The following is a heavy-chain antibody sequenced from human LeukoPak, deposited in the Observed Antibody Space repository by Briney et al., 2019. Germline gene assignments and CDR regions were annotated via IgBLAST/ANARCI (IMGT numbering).Heavy chain of an antibody. Sequence: SQTLSLTCAISGDSVSSNSVTWNWIRQSPSRGLEWLGRTYYRSTWYNDYAVSVRGRITVNPDTSKNQFSLHLNSVTPEDTAVYYCARVPDGEQFYFDYWGQGTLVTVSS. CDR2: TYYRSTWYN. CDR3: ARVPDGEQFYFDY. CDR1: GDSVSSNSVT. V-gene: IGHV6-1*01. J-gene: IGHJ4*02. D-gene: IGHD4-17*01.